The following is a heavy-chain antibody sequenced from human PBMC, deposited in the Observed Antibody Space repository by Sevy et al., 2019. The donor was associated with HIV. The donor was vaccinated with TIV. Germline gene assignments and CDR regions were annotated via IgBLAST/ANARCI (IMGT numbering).Heavy chain of an antibody. J-gene: IGHJ4*02. CDR2: ISSSSSYI. V-gene: IGHV3-21*01. CDR1: GFTFSSYS. D-gene: IGHD3-10*01. CDR3: ARGSYGSGSYSNY. Sequence: GGSLRLSCAASGFTFSSYSMNWVRQAPGKGLEWVSSISSSSSYIYYAYSVKGRFTISRDNAKNSLYLQMNSLRAEDTAVYYCARGSYGSGSYSNYWGQGTLVTVSS.